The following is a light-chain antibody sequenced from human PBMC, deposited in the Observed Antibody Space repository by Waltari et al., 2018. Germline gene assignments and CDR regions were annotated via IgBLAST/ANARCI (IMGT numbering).Light chain of an antibody. CDR2: DAS. CDR1: QSISSW. V-gene: IGKV1-5*01. Sequence: MTQSPVTLSVSPGERATLSCRASQSISSWLAWYQQKPGKAPKLLIYDASSLESGVPSRFSGSGSGTEFTLTISSLQPDDFAAYYCQQYNTYPWTFGQGTKVEIK. CDR3: QQYNTYPWT. J-gene: IGKJ1*01.